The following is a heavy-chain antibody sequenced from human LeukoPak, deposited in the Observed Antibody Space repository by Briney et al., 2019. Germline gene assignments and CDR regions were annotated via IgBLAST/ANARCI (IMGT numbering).Heavy chain of an antibody. CDR3: AKAYDSSV. D-gene: IGHD3-22*01. CDR1: GFTFSSYW. J-gene: IGHJ4*02. CDR2: IKQDGSDK. Sequence: GGSLRLSCAVSGFTFSSYWMNWVRQAPGKGLEWVANIKQDGSDKYYADSVKGRFTISRDNSKNTLYLQMNSLRAEDTAVYYCAKAYDSSVWGQGTLVTVSS. V-gene: IGHV3-7*01.